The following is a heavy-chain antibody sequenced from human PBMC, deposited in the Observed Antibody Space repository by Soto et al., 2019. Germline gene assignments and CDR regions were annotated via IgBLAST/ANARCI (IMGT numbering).Heavy chain of an antibody. J-gene: IGHJ4*02. Sequence: ASVKVSFKASGYTFTGYYMHWLRQAPGQGLEWMGWINPNSGGTNYAQKFQGRVTMTRDTSISTAYMELSRLRSDDTAVYYCARASSVVVVAANFDYWGQGTLVTVSS. CDR2: INPNSGGT. V-gene: IGHV1-2*02. D-gene: IGHD2-15*01. CDR3: ARASSVVVVAANFDY. CDR1: GYTFTGYY.